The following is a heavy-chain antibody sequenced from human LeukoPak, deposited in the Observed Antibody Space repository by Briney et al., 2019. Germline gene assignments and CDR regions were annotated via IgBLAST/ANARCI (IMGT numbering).Heavy chain of an antibody. D-gene: IGHD1-26*01. V-gene: IGHV4-39*01. J-gene: IGHJ3*02. CDR2: IYYSGST. Sequence: KPSETLSLTCTVSGGSISSSSYYWGWIRQPPGKGLEWIGSIYYSGSTYYNPSLKSRVTISVDTSKNQFSLKLSSVTAADTAVYYCARQIEWELPEGDAFDIWGQGTMVTVSS. CDR1: GGSISSSSYY. CDR3: ARQIEWELPEGDAFDI.